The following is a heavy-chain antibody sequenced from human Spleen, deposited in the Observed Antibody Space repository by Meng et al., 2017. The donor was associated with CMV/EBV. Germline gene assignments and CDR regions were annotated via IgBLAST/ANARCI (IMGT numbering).Heavy chain of an antibody. V-gene: IGHV3-43*01. D-gene: IGHD3-3*01. CDR1: GFTFDDYT. CDR3: AKEGAITIFGGDAFDI. CDR2: ISWDGGST. Sequence: GESLKISCAASGFTFDDYTMHWVRQAPGKGLEWVSLISWDGGSTYYADSVKGRFTISRDNSKNTLYLQMNSLRAEDTAVYYCAKEGAITIFGGDAFDIWGQGTMVTVSS. J-gene: IGHJ3*02.